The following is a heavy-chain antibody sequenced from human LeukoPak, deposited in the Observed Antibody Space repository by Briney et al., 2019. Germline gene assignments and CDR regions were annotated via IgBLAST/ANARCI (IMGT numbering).Heavy chain of an antibody. CDR1: GGSISSSSYY. Sequence: SETLSLTCTVSGGSISSSSYYWGWIRQPPGKGLEWIGSIYYSGSTYYNPPLKSRVTISVDTSKNQFSLKLSSVTAADTAVYYCARDRDTVDYWGQGTLVTVSS. V-gene: IGHV4-39*07. CDR3: ARDRDTVDY. CDR2: IYYSGST. J-gene: IGHJ4*02. D-gene: IGHD5-18*01.